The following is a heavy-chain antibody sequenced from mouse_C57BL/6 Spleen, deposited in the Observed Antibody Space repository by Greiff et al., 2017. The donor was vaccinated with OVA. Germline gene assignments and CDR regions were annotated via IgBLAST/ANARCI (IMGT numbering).Heavy chain of an antibody. J-gene: IGHJ2*01. CDR1: GYTFTSYW. D-gene: IGHD1-1*01. CDR3: ARMYYGSSYEGDYFDY. V-gene: IGHV1-64*01. Sequence: QVQLKQPGAELVKPGASVKLSCKASGYTFTSYWMHWVKQRPGQGLEWIGMIHPNSGSTNYNEKFKSKATLTVDKSSSTAYMQLSSLTSEDSAVYYCARMYYGSSYEGDYFDYWGQGTTLTVSS. CDR2: IHPNSGST.